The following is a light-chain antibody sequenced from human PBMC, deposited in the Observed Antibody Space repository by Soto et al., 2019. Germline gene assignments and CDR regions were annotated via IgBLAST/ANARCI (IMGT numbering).Light chain of an antibody. V-gene: IGLV2-8*01. Sequence: QSVLTQPRSVSGSPGQSVTISCTGTSNDVGGYHYVSWYQHHPGKAPKLMIYEVTKRPSGVPDRFSGSKSGNTASLTVSGLQADDGADYYCSSYAGNNNYVFGTGTKVTVL. J-gene: IGLJ1*01. CDR3: SSYAGNNNYV. CDR2: EVT. CDR1: SNDVGGYHY.